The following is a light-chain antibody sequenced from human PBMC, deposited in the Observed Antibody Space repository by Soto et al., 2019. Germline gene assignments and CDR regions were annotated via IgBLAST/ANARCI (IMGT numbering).Light chain of an antibody. CDR3: QQRSNWPSWT. J-gene: IGKJ1*01. V-gene: IGKV3-11*01. Sequence: EVVFTQSPATLSLSPGDRATLSCRASQSVSSYLAWYQQKPGQAPRLLIYDASNRAAGIPARFSGSGSGTDFTLTISSLEPEDFAVYYCQQRSNWPSWTFGQGTKVDIK. CDR1: QSVSSY. CDR2: DAS.